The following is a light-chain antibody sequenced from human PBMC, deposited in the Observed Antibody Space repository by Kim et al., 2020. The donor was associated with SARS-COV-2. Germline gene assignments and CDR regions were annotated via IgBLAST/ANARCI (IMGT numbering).Light chain of an antibody. CDR3: SSYTSSSTGV. CDR2: DVS. V-gene: IGLV2-14*03. Sequence: GRSITISCTGTSSDVGGYNYVSWYQQHPGKAPKLMIYDVSNRPSGVSNRFSGSKSGNTASLTISGLQAEDEADYYCSSYTSSSTGVFGGGTQLTVL. J-gene: IGLJ2*01. CDR1: SSDVGGYNY.